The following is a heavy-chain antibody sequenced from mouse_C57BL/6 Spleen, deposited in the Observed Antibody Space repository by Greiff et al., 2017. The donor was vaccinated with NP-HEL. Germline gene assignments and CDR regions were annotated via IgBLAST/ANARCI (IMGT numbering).Heavy chain of an antibody. V-gene: IGHV1-64*01. CDR3: ACDYDGYYGYFDV. J-gene: IGHJ1*03. CDR1: GYTFTSYW. CDR2: IHPNSGST. D-gene: IGHD2-3*01. Sequence: VQLQQPGAELVKPGASVKLSCKASGYTFTSYWMHWVKQRPGQGLEWIGMIHPNSGSTNYNEKFKSKATLTVDKSSSTAYMQLSSLTSEDSAVYYCACDYDGYYGYFDVWGTGTTVTVSS.